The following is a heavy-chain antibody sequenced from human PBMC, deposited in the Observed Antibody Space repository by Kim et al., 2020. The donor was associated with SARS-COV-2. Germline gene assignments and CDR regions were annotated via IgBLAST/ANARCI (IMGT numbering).Heavy chain of an antibody. J-gene: IGHJ6*02. V-gene: IGHV1-69*13. CDR1: GGTFSSYA. CDR3: ARISCSGGSCPQLYYYYGMDV. D-gene: IGHD2-15*01. CDR2: IIPIFGTA. Sequence: SVKVSCKASGGTFSSYAISWVRQAPGQGLEWMGGIIPIFGTANYAQKFQGRVTITADESTSTAYMELSSLRSEDTAVYYCARISCSGGSCPQLYYYYGMDVWGQGTTVTVSS.